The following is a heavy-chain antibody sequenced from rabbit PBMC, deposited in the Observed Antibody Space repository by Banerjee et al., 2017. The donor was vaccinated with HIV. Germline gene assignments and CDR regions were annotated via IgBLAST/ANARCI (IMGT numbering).Heavy chain of an antibody. J-gene: IGHJ4*01. CDR2: IDAGSSGST. Sequence: QSLEESGGDLVKPGASLTLTCTASGFSFSSSYYMCWVRQAPGKGLEWIACIDAGSSGSTSYASWAKGRFTISKTSSTAVTLQMTSLTAADTATYFCARHLYAYTGYSYDDLWGPGTLVTVS. V-gene: IGHV1S40*01. D-gene: IGHD6-1*01. CDR3: ARHLYAYTGYSYDDL. CDR1: GFSFSSSYY.